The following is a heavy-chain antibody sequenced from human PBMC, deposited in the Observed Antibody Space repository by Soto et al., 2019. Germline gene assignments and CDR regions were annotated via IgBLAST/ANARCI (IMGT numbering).Heavy chain of an antibody. J-gene: IGHJ4*02. D-gene: IGHD3-10*01. CDR2: IYPGDSDT. Sequence: GESLKISCKGSGYSFTSYWIGWVRQMPGKGLEWMGIIYPGDSDTRYSPSFQGQVTISADKSISTAYLQWSSLKASDTAMYYCARPYGSGSYYQPFDYWGQGTLVTVSS. CDR1: GYSFTSYW. CDR3: ARPYGSGSYYQPFDY. V-gene: IGHV5-51*01.